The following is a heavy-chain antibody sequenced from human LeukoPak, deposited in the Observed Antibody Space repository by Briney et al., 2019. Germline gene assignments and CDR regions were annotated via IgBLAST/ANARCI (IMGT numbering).Heavy chain of an antibody. Sequence: GGSLRLSCAASGFTFSNYNMNWVRQATGKGLEWVSSISGSGSYIYYADSVKGRFTISRDNAKNSLFLEMNSLRAEDTAVYYCARDEVATISDYWGQGALVTVSS. J-gene: IGHJ4*02. CDR3: ARDEVATISDY. D-gene: IGHD5-12*01. V-gene: IGHV3-21*01. CDR1: GFTFSNYN. CDR2: ISGSGSYI.